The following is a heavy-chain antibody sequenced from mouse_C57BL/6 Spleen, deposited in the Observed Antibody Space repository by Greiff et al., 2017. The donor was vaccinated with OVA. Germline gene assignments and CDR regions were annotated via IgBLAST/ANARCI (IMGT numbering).Heavy chain of an antibody. D-gene: IGHD1-1*01. J-gene: IGHJ1*03. V-gene: IGHV1-52*01. CDR2: IDPSDSDT. CDR1: GYTFTSYW. Sequence: QVQLQQPGAELVRPGSSVKLSCKASGYTFTSYWMHWVKQRPIQGLEWIGNIDPSDSDTHYNQKFKDKATLTVDNSSSTAYMQLSSLTSEASAVYYGARSKGYDSPYWYFDDWGTGTTVTVSS. CDR3: ARSKGYDSPYWYFDD.